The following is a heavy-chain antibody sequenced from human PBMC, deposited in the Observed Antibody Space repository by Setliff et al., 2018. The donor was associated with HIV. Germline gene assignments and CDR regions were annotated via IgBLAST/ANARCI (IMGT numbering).Heavy chain of an antibody. CDR2: INWNGGST. Sequence: GGSLRLSCAVSGFTFEDYGMSWVRQAPGKGLEWVSGINWNGGSTGYVDSVKGRFTISRDNAKNSLYLQMNSLRAEDMALYYCARSRAAGFDYWGQGTLVTVSS. V-gene: IGHV3-20*04. CDR3: ARSRAAGFDY. CDR1: GFTFEDYG. D-gene: IGHD6-13*01. J-gene: IGHJ4*02.